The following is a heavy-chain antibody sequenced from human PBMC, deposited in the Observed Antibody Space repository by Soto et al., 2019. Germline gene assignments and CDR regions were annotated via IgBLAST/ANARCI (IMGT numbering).Heavy chain of an antibody. V-gene: IGHV3-7*04. Sequence: GGSLRLSCAASGFSFSGYWMSWVRQAPGKGPEWVASIKHDGSETYYVDSVKGRSTISRDNAKNSLYLQMNSLRAEDTAVYYCARAAYWGKGTLVTVSS. D-gene: IGHD6-25*01. CDR3: ARAAY. CDR2: IKHDGSET. CDR1: GFSFSGYW. J-gene: IGHJ4*02.